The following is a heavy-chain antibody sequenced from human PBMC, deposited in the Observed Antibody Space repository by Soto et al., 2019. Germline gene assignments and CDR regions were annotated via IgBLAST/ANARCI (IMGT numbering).Heavy chain of an antibody. D-gene: IGHD3-22*01. CDR3: ARVEDYFDSSGYAH. CDR2: ISAYNGNT. J-gene: IGHJ4*02. CDR1: GYSFTNYG. Sequence: QVQLVQSGAEVKKPGASVKVSCKASGYSFTNYGITWVRQAPGQGLEWMGWISAYNGNTYDAENLQGRLTMTTDTSTSTAYMELRTLGSDDTAVYYCARVEDYFDSSGYAHWGQGTLVTVSS. V-gene: IGHV1-18*04.